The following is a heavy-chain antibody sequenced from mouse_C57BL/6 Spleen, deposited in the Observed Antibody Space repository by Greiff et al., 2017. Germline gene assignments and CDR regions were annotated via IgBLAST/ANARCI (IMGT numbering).Heavy chain of an antibody. V-gene: IGHV1-82*01. CDR2: IYPGDGDT. D-gene: IGHD1-1*02. J-gene: IGHJ3*01. CDR1: GYAFSSSW. Sequence: QVQLQQSGPELVKPGASVKISCKASGYAFSSSWMNWVKQRPGKGLEWIGRIYPGDGDTNYNGKFKGKATLTADKSSSTAYMQLSSLTSEDSAVYFCAYGSFWFAYWGQGTLVTVSA. CDR3: AYGSFWFAY.